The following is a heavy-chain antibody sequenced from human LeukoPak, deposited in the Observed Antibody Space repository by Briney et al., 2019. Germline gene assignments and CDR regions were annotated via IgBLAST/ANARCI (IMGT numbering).Heavy chain of an antibody. D-gene: IGHD6-19*01. Sequence: SETLSLTCTVSGYSISSGYYWGWIRQPPGKGLEWIGSIYHSGSTYYNPSLKSRVTISVDTSKNQFSLKLSSVTAADTAVYYCARVIAVADMFDPWGQGTLVTVSS. V-gene: IGHV4-38-2*02. J-gene: IGHJ5*02. CDR2: IYHSGST. CDR3: ARVIAVADMFDP. CDR1: GYSISSGYY.